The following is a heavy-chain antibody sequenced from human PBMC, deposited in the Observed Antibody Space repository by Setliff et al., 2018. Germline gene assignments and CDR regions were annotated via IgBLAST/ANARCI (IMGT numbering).Heavy chain of an antibody. D-gene: IGHD2-2*01. J-gene: IGHJ5*02. CDR1: ASTFSNYW. Sequence: GASLKISCKASASTFSNYWIVWVRQMPGKGLEWMGMIYPDDSDTKYHPSFQGQVTISADKSISTAYLQRSSLKASDTAMYYCARALYPSSFIGHNWFDPWGQGTLVTVSS. V-gene: IGHV5-51*01. CDR2: IYPDDSDT. CDR3: ARALYPSSFIGHNWFDP.